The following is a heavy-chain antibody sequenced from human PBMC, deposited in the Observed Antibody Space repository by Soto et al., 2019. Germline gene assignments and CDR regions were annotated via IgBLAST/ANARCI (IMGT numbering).Heavy chain of an antibody. CDR1: GFTVSSNY. Sequence: PGGSLRLSCAASGFTVSSNYMSWVRQAPGKGLEWVSVIYSGGSTYYADSVKGRFTISRDNSKNTLYLQMNSLRAEDTAVYYCARDRTYYDFWSGPQLRYYLDVWGKATTVTVSS. J-gene: IGHJ6*03. D-gene: IGHD3-3*01. CDR3: ARDRTYYDFWSGPQLRYYLDV. V-gene: IGHV3-66*01. CDR2: IYSGGST.